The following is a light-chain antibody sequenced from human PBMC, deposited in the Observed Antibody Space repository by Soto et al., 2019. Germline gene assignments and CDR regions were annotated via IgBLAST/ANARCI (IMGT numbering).Light chain of an antibody. Sequence: EIVLTQSPGTLSLSPGERATLSCRASQSVSSSYLAWYQQKPGQAPRLLIYGASSRATGIPDRFSGSGSGTDFSLTISRLEPDDFAVYYCQQYGSSSWTFGQWTKVEIK. CDR1: QSVSSSY. V-gene: IGKV3-20*01. J-gene: IGKJ1*01. CDR3: QQYGSSSWT. CDR2: GAS.